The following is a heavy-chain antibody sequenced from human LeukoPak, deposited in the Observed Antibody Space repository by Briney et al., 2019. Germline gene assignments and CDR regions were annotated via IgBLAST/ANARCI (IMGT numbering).Heavy chain of an antibody. V-gene: IGHV3-23*01. J-gene: IGHJ1*01. CDR1: GFTFNNYA. CDR3: AKDFLVHGSWPYFQH. D-gene: IGHD2/OR15-2a*01. Sequence: GGSLRLSCAASGFTFNNYAMTWVRQAPGKGLEWVSTFSGSSGSTYYADSVKGRFTISRDNSKNTLYLQMNSLRAEDTAVYYCAKDFLVHGSWPYFQHWGQGTLVTVSS. CDR2: FSGSSGST.